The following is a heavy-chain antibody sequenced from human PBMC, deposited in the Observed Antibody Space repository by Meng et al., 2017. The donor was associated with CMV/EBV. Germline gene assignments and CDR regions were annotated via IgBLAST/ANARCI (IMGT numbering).Heavy chain of an antibody. CDR1: GYTFTGYY. CDR2: INPNSGGT. CDR3: ARTRLTTRFYYYGMDV. J-gene: IGHJ6*02. V-gene: IGHV1-2*02. D-gene: IGHD1-1*01. Sequence: ASVKVSCKASGYTFTGYYMHWVRQAPGQGLEWMGWINPNSGGTNYAQKFQGRVTITTDESTSTAYMELSSLRSEDTAVYYCARTRLTTRFYYYGMDVWGQGTTVTVSS.